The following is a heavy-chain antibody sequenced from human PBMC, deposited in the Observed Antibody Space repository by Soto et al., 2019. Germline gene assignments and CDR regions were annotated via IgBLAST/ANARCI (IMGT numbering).Heavy chain of an antibody. D-gene: IGHD3-9*01. CDR1: GFSFAGYA. Sequence: GGSLRLSCAASGFSFAGYALTWVRLAPGKGLEWVASISGGGGRTYYADSVKGRFSISRDNSNRMVYLQMGSLTAGDTAVYYCAKTETFNGYYNALDYWGQGTRVTVSS. CDR2: ISGGGGRT. V-gene: IGHV3-23*01. CDR3: AKTETFNGYYNALDY. J-gene: IGHJ4*02.